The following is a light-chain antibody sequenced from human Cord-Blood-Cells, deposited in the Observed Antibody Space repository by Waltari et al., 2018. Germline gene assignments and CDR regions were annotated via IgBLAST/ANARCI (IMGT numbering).Light chain of an antibody. Sequence: DIQLTQSPSSLSAPVGDSVHITCRASQSISSYLKWYQQKPGKAPKLLSYAASSLQSGVPSRFSGSGSGTDFTLTINSLQPEDFATYYCQQSYSTPPIFTFGPGTKVDIK. J-gene: IGKJ3*01. V-gene: IGKV1-39*01. CDR2: AAS. CDR3: QQSYSTPPIFT. CDR1: QSISSY.